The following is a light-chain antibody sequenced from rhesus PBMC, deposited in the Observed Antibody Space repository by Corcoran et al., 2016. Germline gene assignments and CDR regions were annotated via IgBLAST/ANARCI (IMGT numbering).Light chain of an antibody. CDR2: KAS. Sequence: DIQMTQSPSSLSASVGDTVTITCRARQSISSWLAWYQQKPGKAPNLLIYKASTLQSGVPSRFRGSGSETDFTLTISSLQSEDFATYYWQQYSSSPWTFGQGTKVEIK. V-gene: IGKV1-22*01. CDR1: QSISSW. CDR3: QQYSSSPWT. J-gene: IGKJ1*01.